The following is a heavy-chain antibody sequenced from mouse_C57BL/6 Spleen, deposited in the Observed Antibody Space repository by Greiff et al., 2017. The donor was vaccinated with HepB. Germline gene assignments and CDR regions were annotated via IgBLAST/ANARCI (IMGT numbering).Heavy chain of an antibody. CDR2: IYPGDGDT. J-gene: IGHJ4*01. V-gene: IGHV1-82*01. D-gene: IGHD1-1*01. CDR3: ARSYYGRSFYAMDY. Sequence: QVQLQQSGPELVKPGASVKISCKASGYAFSSSWMNWVKQRPGKGLEWIGRIYPGDGDTNYNGKFKGKATLTADKSSSTAYMQLSSLTSEDSAVYVCARSYYGRSFYAMDYWGQGTSVTVSS. CDR1: GYAFSSSW.